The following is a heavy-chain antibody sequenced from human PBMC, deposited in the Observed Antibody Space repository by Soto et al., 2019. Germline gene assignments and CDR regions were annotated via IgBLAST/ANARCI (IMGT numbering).Heavy chain of an antibody. J-gene: IGHJ4*02. CDR2: ISAYNGNT. CDR1: GYTFTSYG. D-gene: IGHD3-22*01. V-gene: IGHV1-18*04. CDR3: AVEYYYDSSGYFVPHY. Sequence: ASVKVSCKASGYTFTSYGISWVRQAPGQGLEWMGWISAYNGNTNYAQKLQGRVTMTTDTSTSTAYMELRGLRSDDTAVYYCAVEYYYDSSGYFVPHYWGQGTLVTVSS.